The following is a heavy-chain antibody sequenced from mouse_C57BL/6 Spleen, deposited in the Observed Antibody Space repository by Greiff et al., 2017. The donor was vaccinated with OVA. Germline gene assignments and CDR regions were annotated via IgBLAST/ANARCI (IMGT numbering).Heavy chain of an antibody. D-gene: IGHD2-3*01. CDR2: IDPETGGT. V-gene: IGHV1-15*01. CDR3: TSIYDCYYVWFAY. CDR1: GYTFTDYE. Sequence: QVQLQQSGAELVRPGASVTLSCKASGYTFTDYEMHWVKQTPVHGLEWIGAIDPETGGTAYNQKFKGKAILTADKSSSTAYMELRSLTSEDSAVYYCTSIYDCYYVWFAYRGQGGLVTVSA. J-gene: IGHJ3*01.